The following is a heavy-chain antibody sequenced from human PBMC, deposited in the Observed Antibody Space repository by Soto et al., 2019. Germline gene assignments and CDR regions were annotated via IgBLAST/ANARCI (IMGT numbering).Heavy chain of an antibody. V-gene: IGHV4-59*08. CDR1: GDSISTYY. CDR2: IYYGGST. CDR3: SRPGRDWGSLDY. Sequence: QVQLQESGPGLVKPSETLSLTCTVSGDSISTYYWTWIRQSPGKGLEWIAFIYYGGSTNYNPSLKSRVTISVDTAKNHFSLNLNSVTAAYTVVYYCSRPGRDWGSLDYWGQGTLVTVSS. J-gene: IGHJ4*02. D-gene: IGHD7-27*01.